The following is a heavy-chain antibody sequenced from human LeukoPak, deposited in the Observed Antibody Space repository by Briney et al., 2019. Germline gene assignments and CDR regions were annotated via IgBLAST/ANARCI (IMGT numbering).Heavy chain of an antibody. D-gene: IGHD3-10*01. J-gene: IGHJ4*02. V-gene: IGHV4-39*07. CDR3: ARDHNYYGSGSYYKSDYFDY. Sequence: GSLRLSCAASGFTFSSYSMNWVRQPPGKGLEWIGSIYYSGSTYYNPSLKSRVTISVDTSKNQFSLKLSSVTAADTAVYYCARDHNYYGSGSYYKSDYFDYWGQGTLVTVSS. CDR1: GFTFSSYS. CDR2: IYYSGST.